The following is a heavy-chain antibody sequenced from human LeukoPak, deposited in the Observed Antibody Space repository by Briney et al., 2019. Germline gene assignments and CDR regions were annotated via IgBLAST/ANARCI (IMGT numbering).Heavy chain of an antibody. CDR2: IIPIFGTA. V-gene: IGHV1-69*06. D-gene: IGHD1-26*01. J-gene: IGHJ4*02. Sequence: GASVKVSCKASGGTFISYAMSWVRQAPGQRVEWMGGIIPIFGTANYAQKLQGRVTNTADKSTSTAYMELSSLRSEDTAVYYCARDSSYSGMDYWGQGTLVTVSS. CDR1: GGTFISYA. CDR3: ARDSSYSGMDY.